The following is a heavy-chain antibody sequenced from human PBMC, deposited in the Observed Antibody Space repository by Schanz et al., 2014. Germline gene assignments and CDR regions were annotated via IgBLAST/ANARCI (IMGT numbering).Heavy chain of an antibody. CDR1: GGSISSYY. D-gene: IGHD3-10*01. J-gene: IGHJ4*02. CDR2: TYHSGSA. Sequence: QVQLQESGPGLVKPSETLSLTCTVSGGSISSYYWSWIRQPPGKGLEWIGYTYHSGSAKYNPSLKSRVTISVDTSKNQFSLNLNSVTAADTAVYYCAREWSSFDYWGQGALVSVSS. V-gene: IGHV4-59*01. CDR3: AREWSSFDY.